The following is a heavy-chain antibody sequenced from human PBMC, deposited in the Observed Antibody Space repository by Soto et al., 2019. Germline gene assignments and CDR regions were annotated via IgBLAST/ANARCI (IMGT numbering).Heavy chain of an antibody. CDR3: ARDPKGNNWFDP. CDR1: GGSISSYF. Sequence: QVQLQESGPGLVKPSETLSLTCTVSGGSISSYFWSWIRQPPGKGLEWIGYIYYSGSTNYNPSLKIRVILSVDTSKNQYSLKLSSVTAADTAVYYCARDPKGNNWFDPWGQGTLVTVSS. J-gene: IGHJ5*02. CDR2: IYYSGST. V-gene: IGHV4-59*01.